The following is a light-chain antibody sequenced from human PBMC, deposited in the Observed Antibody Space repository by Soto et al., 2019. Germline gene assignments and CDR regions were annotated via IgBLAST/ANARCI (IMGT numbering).Light chain of an antibody. CDR2: DAS. Sequence: DIQMTQSPSTLSASVGDRVTITCRASQSISSWLAWYQQKPGKAPKLLIYDASSLESGVPSRFSGSGSGTEFTLTISSLQPDDFATYYCQQYDNLPGTFGQGTKLEIK. CDR3: QQYDNLPGT. J-gene: IGKJ2*01. V-gene: IGKV1-5*01. CDR1: QSISSW.